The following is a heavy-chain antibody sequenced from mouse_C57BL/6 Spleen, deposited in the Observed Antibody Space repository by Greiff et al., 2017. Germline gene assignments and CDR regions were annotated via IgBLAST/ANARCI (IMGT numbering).Heavy chain of an antibody. D-gene: IGHD2-4*01. J-gene: IGHJ4*01. CDR3: ARVLYYDYDDYAMDY. CDR1: GFTFSSYA. V-gene: IGHV5-4*01. Sequence: EVQGVESGGGLVKPGGSLKLSCAASGFTFSSYAMSWVRQTPEKRLEWVATISDGGSYTYYPDNVKGRFTISRDNAKNNLYLQMSHLKSEDTAMYYCARVLYYDYDDYAMDYWGQGTSVTVSS. CDR2: ISDGGSYT.